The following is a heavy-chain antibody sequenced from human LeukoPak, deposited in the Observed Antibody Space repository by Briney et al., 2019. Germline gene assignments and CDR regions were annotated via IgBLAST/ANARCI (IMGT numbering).Heavy chain of an antibody. CDR2: IDPSDSYT. CDR1: GYSFTSYW. J-gene: IGHJ6*02. D-gene: IGHD2-21*02. CDR3: AGIGGGDAGYYYYGMDV. V-gene: IGHV5-10-1*01. Sequence: GESLKISCKGSGYSFTSYWISWVRQMPGKGLEWMGRIDPSDSYTNHSPSFQGHVTISADKSISTAYLQWSSLKASDTAMYYCAGIGGGDAGYYYYGMDVWGQGTTVTVSS.